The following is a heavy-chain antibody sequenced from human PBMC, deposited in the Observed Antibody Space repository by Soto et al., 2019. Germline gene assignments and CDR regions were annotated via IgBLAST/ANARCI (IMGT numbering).Heavy chain of an antibody. Sequence: GGSLRLSCAASGFTFSSYAMHWVRQAPGKGLEWVAVISYDGSNKYYADSVKGRFTISRDNSNNTLYLQMNSLRAEDTAVYYCARDHDYGSNGRGYFHYWGEGTLVTVSS. J-gene: IGHJ4*02. V-gene: IGHV3-30-3*01. CDR3: ARDHDYGSNGRGYFHY. D-gene: IGHD4-17*01. CDR2: ISYDGSNK. CDR1: GFTFSSYA.